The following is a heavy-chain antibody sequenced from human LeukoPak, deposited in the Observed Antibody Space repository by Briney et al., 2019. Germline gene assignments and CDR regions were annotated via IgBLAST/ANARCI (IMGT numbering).Heavy chain of an antibody. D-gene: IGHD3-10*01. V-gene: IGHV4-59*12. J-gene: IGHJ4*02. CDR2: IYYSGST. CDR3: ARTEPSHYYGSGSFDY. CDR1: GGSISSYY. Sequence: PSETLSLTCTVSGGSISSYYWSWIRQPPGKGLEWIGYIYYSGSTNYNPSLKSRVAISVDTSKNQFSLKLSSVTAADTAVYYCARTEPSHYYGSGSFDYWGQGTLVTVSS.